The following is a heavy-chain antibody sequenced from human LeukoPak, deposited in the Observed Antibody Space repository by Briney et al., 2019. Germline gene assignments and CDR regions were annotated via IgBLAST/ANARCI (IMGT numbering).Heavy chain of an antibody. CDR3: ARGRAFDI. CDR1: GGSISSGSYY. CDR2: IYTSGST. J-gene: IGHJ3*02. V-gene: IGHV4-61*02. Sequence: SQTLSLTCTVSGGSISSGSYYWSWIRQPAGKGLEWIGRIYTSGSTNYNPSLKSRVTISVDTSKNQFSLKLSSVTAADTAVYYCARGRAFDIWGQGTMVTVSS.